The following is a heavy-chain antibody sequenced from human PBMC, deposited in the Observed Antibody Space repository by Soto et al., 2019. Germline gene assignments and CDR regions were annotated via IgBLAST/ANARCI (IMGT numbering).Heavy chain of an antibody. Sequence: QVQLVQSGAEVKKPGSSVKVSCKASGDSVSRNTISWVRQAPGHGLEWLGRIIPVLGMANYAQKFQGRVTITADKSTKTAYLEMTNVRSDATAVYCCARDNVTGHDLWGQGSLVTVSS. CDR2: IIPVLGMA. D-gene: IGHD2-8*02. CDR3: ARDNVTGHDL. CDR1: GDSVSRNT. V-gene: IGHV1-69*02. J-gene: IGHJ5*02.